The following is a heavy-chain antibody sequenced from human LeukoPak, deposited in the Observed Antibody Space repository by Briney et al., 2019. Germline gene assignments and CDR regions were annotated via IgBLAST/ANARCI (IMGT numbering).Heavy chain of an antibody. CDR3: AIWTYYYGSGSSYTPANAFAI. CDR1: GHTSIDYD. Sequence: ASVNVSSKASGHTSIDYDPHSVRQAPGQGKDWMGWINPNMGGSSCAPQFQGRGAITRDTSITTGYMELSRLGSDDAAVYYCAIWTYYYGSGSSYTPANAFAIWGQGTVVTVSS. J-gene: IGHJ3*02. D-gene: IGHD3-10*01. V-gene: IGHV1-2*02. CDR2: INPNMGGS.